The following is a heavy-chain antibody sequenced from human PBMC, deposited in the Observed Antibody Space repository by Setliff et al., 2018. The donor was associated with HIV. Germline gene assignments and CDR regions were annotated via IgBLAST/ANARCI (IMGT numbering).Heavy chain of an antibody. CDR2: IYYTGIP. CDR3: ARVARVHPFDP. V-gene: IGHV4-59*11. CDR1: GGSMNSHY. J-gene: IGHJ5*02. Sequence: SETLSLTCSVCGGSMNSHYWSWIRQPPGKGLEWIGLIYYTGIPTYNTSLKGRVTMSVDRSKNQFSLRLTSVTAADTAMYYCARVARVHPFDPWGQGTLVTVSS.